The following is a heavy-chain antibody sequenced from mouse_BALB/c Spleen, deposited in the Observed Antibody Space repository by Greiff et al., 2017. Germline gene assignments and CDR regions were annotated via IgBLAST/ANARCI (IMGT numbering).Heavy chain of an antibody. J-gene: IGHJ4*01. Sequence: VHVKQSGAELVKPGASVKLSCKASGYTFTSYYMYWVKQRPGQGLEWIGRIDPANGNTKYDPKFQGKATITADTSSNTAYLQLSSLTSEDTAVYYCARYDYDVAMDYWGQGTSVTVSS. CDR3: ARYDYDVAMDY. CDR2: IDPANGNT. V-gene: IGHV14-3*02. CDR1: GYTFTSYY. D-gene: IGHD2-4*01.